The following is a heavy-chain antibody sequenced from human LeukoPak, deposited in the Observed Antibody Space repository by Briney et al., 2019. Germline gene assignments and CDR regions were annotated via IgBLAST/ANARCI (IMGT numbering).Heavy chain of an antibody. CDR3: ARVGVAARKTGHWYFDL. Sequence: ASVKVSCKASGYTFTGYYMHWVRQAPGQGLEWMGWINPNSGGTNYAQKFQGRVTMTRDTSISTAYMEPSRLRSDDTAVYYCARVGVAARKTGHWYFDLWGRGTLVTVSS. D-gene: IGHD3-3*01. CDR1: GYTFTGYY. V-gene: IGHV1-2*02. CDR2: INPNSGGT. J-gene: IGHJ2*01.